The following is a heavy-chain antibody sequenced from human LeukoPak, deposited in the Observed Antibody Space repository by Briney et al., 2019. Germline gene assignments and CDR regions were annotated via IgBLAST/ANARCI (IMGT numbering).Heavy chain of an antibody. D-gene: IGHD5-24*01. V-gene: IGHV3-21*01. CDR1: GFTFSSYS. Sequence: GGSLRLSCAASGFTFSSYSMNWVRQAPGKGLEWVSSISSSSSYTYYADSVKGRFTISRDNAKNSLYLQMNSLRAEDTAVYYCARWAMATSTGGDYWGQGTLVTVYS. J-gene: IGHJ4*02. CDR3: ARWAMATSTGGDY. CDR2: ISSSSSYT.